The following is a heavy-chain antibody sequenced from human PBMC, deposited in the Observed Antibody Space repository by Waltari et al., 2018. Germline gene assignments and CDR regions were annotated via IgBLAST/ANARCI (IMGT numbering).Heavy chain of an antibody. CDR2: IDNRGDTT. Sequence: VYLLESGGGLVQPGGSLRLSCVGSGFGYSSYALRGGRQAPGKGLDLVSGIDNRGDTTYYAGSVKGRFTISRDDSRNTVYLHMTTLRVDDTAVYYCAKDSGYSMIRGRENSWGQGTLVIVSS. CDR3: AKDSGYSMIRGRENS. J-gene: IGHJ4*02. D-gene: IGHD3-10*01. V-gene: IGHV3-23*05. CDR1: GFGYSSYA.